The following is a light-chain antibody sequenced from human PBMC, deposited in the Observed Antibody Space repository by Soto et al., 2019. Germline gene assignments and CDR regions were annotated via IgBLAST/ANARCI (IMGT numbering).Light chain of an antibody. J-gene: IGKJ1*01. Sequence: DVVMTQSPLSLPVTLGQPASISCRSSRSPVYSDGNAYLNWFQQRPGKSPRRLIYKASNRDSVVPDRFRGSASGKNFTLKTNRVEAEDGGVYYCRQAKHWPPRFGRATSVEIK. CDR1: RSPVYSDGNAY. V-gene: IGKV2-30*01. CDR2: KAS. CDR3: RQAKHWPPR.